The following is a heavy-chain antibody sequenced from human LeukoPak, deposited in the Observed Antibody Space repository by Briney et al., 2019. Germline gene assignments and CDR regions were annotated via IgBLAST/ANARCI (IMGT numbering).Heavy chain of an antibody. CDR3: ARHHRRDSSGWGARWFDP. D-gene: IGHD6-19*01. CDR1: GGSISSSSYC. CDR2: VYYSGST. J-gene: IGHJ5*02. V-gene: IGHV4-39*01. Sequence: SETLSLTCTVSGGSISSSSYCWGWIRQPPGKGLEWIGSVYYSGSTYYNPSLKSRVTISVDTSKNQFSLKLTSVTAADTAVYYCARHHRRDSSGWGARWFDPWGQGTLVTFSS.